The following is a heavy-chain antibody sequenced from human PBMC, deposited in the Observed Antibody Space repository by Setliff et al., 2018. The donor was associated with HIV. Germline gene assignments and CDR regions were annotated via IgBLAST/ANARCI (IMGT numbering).Heavy chain of an antibody. D-gene: IGHD2-15*01. CDR3: ARAGNVGGDYNDY. J-gene: IGHJ4*02. Sequence: GGSLRLSCAASGFIFNDYWMALVRQAPGEGLEWVAVIWSDGIDADYSASVKGRFTISRDNSKNMLYLQMNNLRAEDTAIYYCARAGNVGGDYNDYWGQGTLVTVSS. V-gene: IGHV3-33*08. CDR2: IWSDGIDA. CDR1: GFIFNDYW.